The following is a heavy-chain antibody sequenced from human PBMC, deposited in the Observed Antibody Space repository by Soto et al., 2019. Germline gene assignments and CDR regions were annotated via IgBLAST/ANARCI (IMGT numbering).Heavy chain of an antibody. J-gene: IGHJ5*02. V-gene: IGHV4-30-2*01. Sequence: SETLSVTCAVSGDSISRGGYSWSWIRQPPGKGLELIGYIYHSGSTYYNPSVKGRVTISVDRSKNQLFLNLSSVTAADTAVYYCARVLRCSGGTCYPTGGWFDPWGQGSLVTVSS. CDR2: IYHSGST. D-gene: IGHD2-15*01. CDR3: ARVLRCSGGTCYPTGGWFDP. CDR1: GDSISRGGYS.